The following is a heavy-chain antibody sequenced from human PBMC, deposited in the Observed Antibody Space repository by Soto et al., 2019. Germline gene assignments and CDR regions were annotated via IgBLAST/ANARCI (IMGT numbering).Heavy chain of an antibody. CDR3: ARKASSGYYEYYFDY. J-gene: IGHJ4*02. Sequence: QVQLVQSGAEVKNPGASVKVSCKASGYTFTSYGISWVRQAPGQGLEWMGWISAYNGNTNYAQKLQGIVTMTTDTSTSTAYMELRSLRSDDTAVYYCARKASSGYYEYYFDYWGQGTLVTVSS. CDR1: GYTFTSYG. CDR2: ISAYNGNT. D-gene: IGHD3-22*01. V-gene: IGHV1-18*01.